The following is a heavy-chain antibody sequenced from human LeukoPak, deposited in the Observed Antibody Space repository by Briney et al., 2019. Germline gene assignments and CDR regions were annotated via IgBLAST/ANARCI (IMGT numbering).Heavy chain of an antibody. Sequence: SETLSLTCTVSGGSISSSSYYWGWIRQPPGKGLEWIGSIYYSGSTYYNPSLKSRVTISVDTSKNQFSLKPSSVTAADTAVYYCARSLYGSGSSRWFWFDYWGQGTLVTVSS. CDR1: GGSISSSSYY. D-gene: IGHD3-10*01. V-gene: IGHV4-39*07. CDR3: ARSLYGSGSSRWFWFDY. CDR2: IYYSGST. J-gene: IGHJ4*02.